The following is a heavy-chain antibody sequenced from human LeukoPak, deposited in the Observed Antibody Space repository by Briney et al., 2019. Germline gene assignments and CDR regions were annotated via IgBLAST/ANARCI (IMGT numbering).Heavy chain of an antibody. CDR2: IYYSGST. CDR1: GGSLSSSSYY. Sequence: SETLSLTCTVSGGSLSSSSYYWGWIRQPPGKGLEWIGSIYYSGSTYYNPSLKSRVTISVDTSKNQFSLKLSSVTAADTAVYYCARGGYYYGPSDWGQGTLVTVSS. J-gene: IGHJ4*02. D-gene: IGHD3-10*01. CDR3: ARGGYYYGPSD. V-gene: IGHV4-39*07.